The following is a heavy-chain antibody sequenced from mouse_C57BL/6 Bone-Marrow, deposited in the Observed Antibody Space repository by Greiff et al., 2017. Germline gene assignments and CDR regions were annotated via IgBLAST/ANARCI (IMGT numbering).Heavy chain of an antibody. V-gene: IGHV1-5*01. D-gene: IGHD6-1*01. CDR1: GYTFTSYW. J-gene: IGHJ4*01. CDR3: TICWILMDY. Sequence: VQLQQSGTVLARPGASVKMSCKTSGYTFTSYWMHWVKQRPGQGLEWIGAIYPGNSDTSYNQKFKGKAKLTAVTSASTAYMELSSQTNEDSAVYYCTICWILMDYGGQGTSVTVSS. CDR2: IYPGNSDT.